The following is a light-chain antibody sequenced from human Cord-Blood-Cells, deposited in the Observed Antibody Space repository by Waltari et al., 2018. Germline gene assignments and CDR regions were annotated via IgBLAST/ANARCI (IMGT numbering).Light chain of an antibody. CDR3: QQYNSYST. CDR1: QSISSW. Sequence: DIQMTQSPSTLSASVGDRVTITCRASQSISSWLAWYQQKPGKAPKLLIYKASSLESGVPSRFRGSGSVTEFTLTISSLQPDDFATYYCQQYNSYSTFGQGTKVEIK. J-gene: IGKJ1*01. V-gene: IGKV1-5*03. CDR2: KAS.